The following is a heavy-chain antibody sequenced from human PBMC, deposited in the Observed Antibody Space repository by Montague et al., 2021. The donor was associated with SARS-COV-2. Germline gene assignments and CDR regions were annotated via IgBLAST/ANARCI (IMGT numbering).Heavy chain of an antibody. CDR1: GGSISSSSYY. J-gene: IGHJ6*02. D-gene: IGHD3-22*01. CDR3: ARDTRITMIVVVQGYGMDV. Sequence: SETLSLTCTVSGGSISSSSYYWGWIRQPPGKGLEWIGSIYYSGSTYYNPSLKSRVTISVDTSKNQFSLELSSETAADTAVYYWARDTRITMIVVVQGYGMDVWGQGTTVTVSS. CDR2: IYYSGST. V-gene: IGHV4-39*07.